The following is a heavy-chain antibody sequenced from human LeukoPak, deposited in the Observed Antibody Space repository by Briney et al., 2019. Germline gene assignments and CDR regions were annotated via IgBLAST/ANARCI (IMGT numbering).Heavy chain of an antibody. CDR3: ARDRGAYYYETGY. J-gene: IGHJ4*02. CDR2: IYSGGET. V-gene: IGHV3-66*01. Sequence: GGSLRLSCAASGFTVNSNYMNWVRQAPGKGLEWVSVIYSGGETYYADSVKGRFTISRDISKSTLYLQMNNLRAEDTAVYYCARDRGAYYYETGYWGQGTLVTVSS. CDR1: GFTVNSNY. D-gene: IGHD3-22*01.